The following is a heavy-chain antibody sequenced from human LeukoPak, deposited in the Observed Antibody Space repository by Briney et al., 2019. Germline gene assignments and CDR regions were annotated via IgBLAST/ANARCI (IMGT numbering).Heavy chain of an antibody. CDR3: ARLIPSGFGELFSSFDY. Sequence: GESLKISCKGSGYSFTGYWIGRVRQMPGKGLEWMGIIYPGDSDTRYSPSFQGQVTISADKSISTAYLQWSSLKASDTAMYYCARLIPSGFGELFSSFDYWGQGTLVTVSS. D-gene: IGHD3-10*01. V-gene: IGHV5-51*01. CDR1: GYSFTGYW. J-gene: IGHJ4*02. CDR2: IYPGDSDT.